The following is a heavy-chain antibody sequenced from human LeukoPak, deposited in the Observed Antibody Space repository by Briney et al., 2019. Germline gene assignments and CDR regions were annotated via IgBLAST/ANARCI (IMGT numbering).Heavy chain of an antibody. J-gene: IGHJ4*02. CDR1: GGTFSIYA. Sequence: AASVTVSFKSSGGTFSIYAISWVRQAPGQGLEWMGGIIPIFGTANYAQKVQGRVTITADESTSTAYMELSSLRSEDTAVYYCARGPGTTFGLDYWGQGTLVTVSS. CDR2: IIPIFGTA. D-gene: IGHD1-1*01. CDR3: ARGPGTTFGLDY. V-gene: IGHV1-69*13.